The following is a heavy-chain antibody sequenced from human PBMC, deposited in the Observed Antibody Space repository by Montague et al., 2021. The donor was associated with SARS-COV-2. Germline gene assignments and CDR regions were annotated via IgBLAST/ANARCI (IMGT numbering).Heavy chain of an antibody. Sequence: SETLSLTCTVSGGSISSSSYYRGWIRQPPGKGLEWIGSIYYSGSTYYNPSLKSRVTISVDTSKNQFSLKLSSVTAADTAVYYCAREAYYYDSSGYYGGGYYYYYGMDIWGQGTTVTVSS. CDR2: IYYSGST. CDR1: GGSISSSSYY. V-gene: IGHV4-39*02. J-gene: IGHJ6*02. D-gene: IGHD3-22*01. CDR3: AREAYYYDSSGYYGGGYYYYYGMDI.